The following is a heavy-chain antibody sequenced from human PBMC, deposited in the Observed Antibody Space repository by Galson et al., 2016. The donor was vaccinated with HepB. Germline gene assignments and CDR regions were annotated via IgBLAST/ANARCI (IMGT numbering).Heavy chain of an antibody. J-gene: IGHJ6*02. CDR2: IYYTGST. Sequence: SETLSLTCTVSGGSVGSGGHSWSWIRQPPGKGLEWIGYIYYTGSTNYNPSLKSRATISVHTSKNQVSLKLISVTAADTAVYYCARGDYYGPGSYYYGMDVWGQGTTVTVSS. V-gene: IGHV4-61*08. CDR3: ARGDYYGPGSYYYGMDV. CDR1: GGSVGSGGHS. D-gene: IGHD3-10*01.